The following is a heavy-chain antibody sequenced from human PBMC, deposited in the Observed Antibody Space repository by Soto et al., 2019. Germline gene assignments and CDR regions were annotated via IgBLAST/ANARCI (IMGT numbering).Heavy chain of an antibody. V-gene: IGHV3-23*04. Sequence: EVQLVDSGGGLVQPGGSLRLSCAASGFIFSNYVMSWVRQAPGKGLAWVSSISDSGGTSYYTDSVKGRFTISRDNSKNTLYPQMNSLRAEDTAIYYCAKRPRALLTFDYWGQGTLVTVSS. J-gene: IGHJ4*02. CDR2: ISDSGGTS. CDR3: AKRPRALLTFDY. D-gene: IGHD1-26*01. CDR1: GFIFSNYV.